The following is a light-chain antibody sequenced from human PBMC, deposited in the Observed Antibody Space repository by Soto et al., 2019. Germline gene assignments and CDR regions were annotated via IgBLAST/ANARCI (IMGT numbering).Light chain of an antibody. Sequence: DIQITQSASTLSGSVGDRVTITCRASQSISSWLAWYQQKPGKAPKLLIYKASTLESGVPSNFSGSGSGTEFTLTISSLQPEDFATYYCQQYNSYPWTFGQGTKVHIK. CDR2: KAS. CDR1: QSISSW. J-gene: IGKJ1*01. V-gene: IGKV1-5*03. CDR3: QQYNSYPWT.